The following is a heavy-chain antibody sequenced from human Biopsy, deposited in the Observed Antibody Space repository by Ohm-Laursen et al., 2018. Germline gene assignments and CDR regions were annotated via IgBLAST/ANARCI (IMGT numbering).Heavy chain of an antibody. J-gene: IGHJ3*02. D-gene: IGHD3-22*01. CDR3: GRREVVITHDAFDT. CDR1: GGSISDDY. Sequence: SETLSLTCTVSGGSISDDYWNWTRQPPGKGLEWIGDVYYSGSTNRNPSLKSRVTILVDTSKNQFSLKLNSVTAADTAVYYCGRREVVITHDAFDTWGQGTMVTVSS. CDR2: VYYSGST. V-gene: IGHV4-59*08.